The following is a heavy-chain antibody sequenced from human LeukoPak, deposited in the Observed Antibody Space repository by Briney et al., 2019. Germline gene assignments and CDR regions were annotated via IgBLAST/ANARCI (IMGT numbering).Heavy chain of an antibody. CDR2: IKKDGSEK. Sequence: GGSLRLSCAASGFTFSSYWMSWVRQAPGKGLEWVANIKKDGSEKYYVDSVKGRFTISRDNAKSSLYLQMNGLRAEDTALYYCARNNWFDPWGQGTLVTVSS. J-gene: IGHJ5*02. CDR3: ARNNWFDP. CDR1: GFTFSSYW. V-gene: IGHV3-7*01.